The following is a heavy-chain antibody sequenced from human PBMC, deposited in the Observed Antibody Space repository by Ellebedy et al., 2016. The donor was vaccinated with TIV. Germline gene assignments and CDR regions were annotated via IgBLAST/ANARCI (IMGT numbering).Heavy chain of an antibody. D-gene: IGHD1-1*01. V-gene: IGHV4-39*01. J-gene: IGHJ4*02. CDR2: IYYSGST. Sequence: SETLSLTXTVSGGSISSSSYYWGWIRQPPGKGLEWIGSIYYSGSTYYNPSLKSRVTISVDTSKNQFSLKLSSVTAADTAVYYCARADLRYNWNARAAFDYWGQGTLVTVSS. CDR1: GGSISSSSYY. CDR3: ARADLRYNWNARAAFDY.